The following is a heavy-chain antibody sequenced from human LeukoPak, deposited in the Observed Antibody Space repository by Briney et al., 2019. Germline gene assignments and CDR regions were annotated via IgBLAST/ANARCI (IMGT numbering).Heavy chain of an antibody. CDR3: ARETSSPGPSGY. CDR1: GYTFTGYY. CDR2: INPSGGST. Sequence: GASVKVSCKASGYTFTGYYMHWVRQAPGQGLEWMGIINPSGGSTSYAQKFQGRVTMTRDTSTSTVYMELSSLRSEDTAVYYCARETSSPGPSGYWGQGTLVTVSS. V-gene: IGHV1-46*01. J-gene: IGHJ4*02. D-gene: IGHD6-6*01.